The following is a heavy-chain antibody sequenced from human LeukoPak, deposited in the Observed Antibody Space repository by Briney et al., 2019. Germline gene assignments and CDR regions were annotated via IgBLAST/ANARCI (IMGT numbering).Heavy chain of an antibody. CDR2: INPDSGGT. V-gene: IGHV1-2*02. CDR3: ARALGAGTTREDWFDP. D-gene: IGHD1-1*01. J-gene: IGHJ5*02. Sequence: GASVKVSCKASGYTFTDYHMHWVRQAPGQGLEWMGWINPDSGGTNYAQNFQGRVTMTRDTSISTAYMELYSLRSDDTAVYYCARALGAGTTREDWFDPWGQGTLVTVSS. CDR1: GYTFTDYH.